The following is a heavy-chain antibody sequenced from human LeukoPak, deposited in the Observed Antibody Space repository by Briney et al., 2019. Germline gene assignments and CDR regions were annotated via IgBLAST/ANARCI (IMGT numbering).Heavy chain of an antibody. CDR2: IYPGDSET. D-gene: IGHD4-23*01. J-gene: IGHJ2*01. CDR3: ARRVVNNRNWYFDL. Sequence: GESLKISCKGSGYLFTRKWIGWVRQMPGKGLEWMGIIYPGDSETRYGPSLQGQVTISADKSINTAYLQWSSLKASDTAMYYCARRVVNNRNWYFDLWGRGTLVTVSS. CDR1: GYLFTRKW. V-gene: IGHV5-51*01.